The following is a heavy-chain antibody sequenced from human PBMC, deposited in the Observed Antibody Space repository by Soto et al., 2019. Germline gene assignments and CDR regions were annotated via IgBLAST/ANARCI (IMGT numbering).Heavy chain of an antibody. Sequence: PGESLKISCKGSGYSFTIYWIGWVRQMPGKGLEWMGIIYPGDSDTRYSPSFQGQVTISADKSISTAYLQWSSLKASDTAMYYCARYSSGSNYGMDVWGQGTTVTVSS. CDR2: IYPGDSDT. CDR3: ARYSSGSNYGMDV. CDR1: GYSFTIYW. V-gene: IGHV5-51*01. J-gene: IGHJ6*02. D-gene: IGHD6-19*01.